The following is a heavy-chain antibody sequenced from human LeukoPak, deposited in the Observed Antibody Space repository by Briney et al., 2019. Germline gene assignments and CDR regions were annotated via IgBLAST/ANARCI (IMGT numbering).Heavy chain of an antibody. CDR1: GYTFTANY. J-gene: IGHJ4*02. Sequence: VSVKVSCKPSGYTFTANYIHWIRQAPGQGLEWMGWMAPKTGDTKNAQKFQGRVTMTRDTSISTAYMELTRLTFDDTAVYYCARGDGSSWFPYWGQGTMVTVSS. CDR2: MAPKTGDT. V-gene: IGHV1-2*02. CDR3: ARGDGSSWFPY. D-gene: IGHD6-13*01.